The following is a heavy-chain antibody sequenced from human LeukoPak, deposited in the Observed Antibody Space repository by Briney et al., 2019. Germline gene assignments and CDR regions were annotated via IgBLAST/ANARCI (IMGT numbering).Heavy chain of an antibody. V-gene: IGHV4-59*08. CDR2: IYHSGST. Sequence: PSETLSLTCTVSGGSISSYYWSWIRQPPGKGLEWIGEIYHSGSTNYNPSLKSRVTISVDKSKNQFSLKLSSVTAADTAVYYCARQHSSGFDYWGQGTLVTVSS. D-gene: IGHD6-19*01. J-gene: IGHJ4*02. CDR1: GGSISSYY. CDR3: ARQHSSGFDY.